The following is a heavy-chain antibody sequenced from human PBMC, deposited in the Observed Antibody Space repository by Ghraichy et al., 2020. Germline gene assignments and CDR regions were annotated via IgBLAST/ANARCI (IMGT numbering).Heavy chain of an antibody. J-gene: IGHJ4*02. CDR3: ARVRDYDSSGYYFDY. CDR2: INWNGGST. D-gene: IGHD3-22*01. V-gene: IGHV3-20*01. Sequence: GGSLRLSCAASGFTFDDYGMSWVRQAPGKGLEWVSGINWNGGSTGYADSVKGRFTISRDNAKNSLYLQMNSLRAEDTALYHCARVRDYDSSGYYFDYWGQGTLVTVSS. CDR1: GFTFDDYG.